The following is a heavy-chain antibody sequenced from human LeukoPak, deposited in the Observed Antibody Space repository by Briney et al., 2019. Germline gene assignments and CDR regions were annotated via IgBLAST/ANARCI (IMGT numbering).Heavy chain of an antibody. D-gene: IGHD6-19*01. J-gene: IGHJ4*02. CDR3: ASLGYSTGWYYFDY. CDR2: IYPGDSDT. Sequence: KDGASLQISCQSSGSIFTSYWIGWVRPLPGKGLGWMGIIYPGDSDTRHSPSFQGQVTISADKSISTAYLQWSSLKASDTAMYYCASLGYSTGWYYFDYWGQGTLVTVSS. CDR1: GSIFTSYW. V-gene: IGHV5-51*01.